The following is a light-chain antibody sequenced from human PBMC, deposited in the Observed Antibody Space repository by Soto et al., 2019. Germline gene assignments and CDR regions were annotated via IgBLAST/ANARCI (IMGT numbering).Light chain of an antibody. CDR3: QQGHNWPLT. J-gene: IGKJ2*01. CDR2: GPS. CDR1: QSISTN. Sequence: EIVLTQSPATLSVSPGARATLSCRASQSISTNLAWYQQKPGQAPRLLIYGPSTRAPGIPARFSGSGSGTEFTLTISSLQSEDFAIYYCQQGHNWPLTFGQGTRLEI. V-gene: IGKV3-15*01.